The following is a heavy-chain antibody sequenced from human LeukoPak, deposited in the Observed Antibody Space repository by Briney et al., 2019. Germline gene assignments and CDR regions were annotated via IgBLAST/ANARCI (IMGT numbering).Heavy chain of an antibody. Sequence: SVKASCKASGGTFSSYAISWVRQAPGQGLEWTGGIIPIFGTANYAQKFQGRVTITTDESTSTAYMELSSLRSEDTAVYYCARPRYGDYHWYFDLWGRGTLVTVSS. J-gene: IGHJ2*01. CDR1: GGTFSSYA. CDR3: ARPRYGDYHWYFDL. V-gene: IGHV1-69*05. D-gene: IGHD4-17*01. CDR2: IIPIFGTA.